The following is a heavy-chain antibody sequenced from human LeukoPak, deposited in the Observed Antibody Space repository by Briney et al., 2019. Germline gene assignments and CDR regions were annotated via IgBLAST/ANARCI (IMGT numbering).Heavy chain of an antibody. CDR2: ISSSSSYI. Sequence: GGSLRLSCAASGFTFSSYSMNWVRQAPGKGLEWVSSISSSSSYIYYADSVKGRFTISRDNAKNSLYLQMNSLRAEDTAVYYCARDPRYCSSTSCSHAGWFDPWGQGTLVTVSS. J-gene: IGHJ5*02. D-gene: IGHD2-2*01. V-gene: IGHV3-21*01. CDR1: GFTFSSYS. CDR3: ARDPRYCSSTSCSHAGWFDP.